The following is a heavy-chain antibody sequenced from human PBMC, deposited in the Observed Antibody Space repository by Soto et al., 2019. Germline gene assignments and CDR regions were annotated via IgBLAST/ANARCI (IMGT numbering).Heavy chain of an antibody. J-gene: IGHJ4*02. CDR3: ARDGTLYDSSGYYYRY. CDR1: GVTFSRYA. D-gene: IGHD3-22*01. Sequence: GASVKVSCKASGVTFSRYAMSWVRQAPGQGLEWMGGIIPLFGKANYAQKFQGRVTITADESTNTAYMELSSLRSEDTAVYYCARDGTLYDSSGYYYRYWGQGTMVTLYS. V-gene: IGHV1-69*13. CDR2: IIPLFGKA.